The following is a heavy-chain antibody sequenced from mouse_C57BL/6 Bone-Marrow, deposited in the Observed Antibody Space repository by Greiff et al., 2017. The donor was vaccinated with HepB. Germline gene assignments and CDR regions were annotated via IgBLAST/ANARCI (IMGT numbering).Heavy chain of an antibody. V-gene: IGHV1-74*01. CDR3: AIRTHQLAWFAY. D-gene: IGHD3-1*01. Sequence: QVQLQQPGAELVKPGASVKVSCKASGYTFTSYWMHWVKQRPGQGLEWIGRIHPSDSDTNYNQKFKGKATLTVDKSSSTAYMQLSSLTSADSAVYYCAIRTHQLAWFAYWGQGTLVTVSA. CDR1: GYTFTSYW. CDR2: IHPSDSDT. J-gene: IGHJ3*01.